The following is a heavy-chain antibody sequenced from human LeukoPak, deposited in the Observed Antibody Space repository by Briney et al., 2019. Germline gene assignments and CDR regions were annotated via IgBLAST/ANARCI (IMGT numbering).Heavy chain of an antibody. CDR2: ISGSGGST. Sequence: GGSLRLSCAASGFTFSSYAMSWVRQAPGKGLEWVSAISGSGGSTYYADSVKGRFTISRDNSKNTLYLQMNSLRAEDTAVYYCAKDRDGDSLYLDYCFQLTLVTVSS. CDR3: AKDRDGDSLYLDY. CDR1: GFTFSSYA. D-gene: IGHD5-24*01. V-gene: IGHV3-23*01. J-gene: IGHJ4*02.